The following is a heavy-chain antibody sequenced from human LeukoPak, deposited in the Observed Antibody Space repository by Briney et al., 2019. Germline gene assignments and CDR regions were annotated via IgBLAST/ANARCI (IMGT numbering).Heavy chain of an antibody. V-gene: IGHV3-23*01. CDR1: GFTFSSYG. J-gene: IGHJ4*02. Sequence: PGGSLRLSCAASGFTFSSYGMSWVRQAPGKGLEWVSAISGSGGSTYYADSVKGRFTISRDNSKNTLYLQMNSLRAEDTAVYYCAKRGVYYDSSGYYRPPDYWGQGTLVTVSS. D-gene: IGHD3-22*01. CDR3: AKRGVYYDSSGYYRPPDY. CDR2: ISGSGGST.